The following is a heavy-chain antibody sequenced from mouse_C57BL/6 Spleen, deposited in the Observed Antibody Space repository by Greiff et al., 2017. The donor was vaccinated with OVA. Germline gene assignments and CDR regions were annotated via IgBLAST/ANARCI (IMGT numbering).Heavy chain of an antibody. V-gene: IGHV5-17*01. CDR3: ASEGTNWDAWFAY. D-gene: IGHD4-1*01. CDR1: GFTFSDYG. CDR2: ISSGSSTI. Sequence: EVKVVESGGGLVKPGGSLKLSCAASGFTFSDYGMHWVRQAPEKGLEWVAYISSGSSTIYYADTVKGRFTISRDNAKNTLFLQMTSLRSEDTAMYYCASEGTNWDAWFAYWGQGTLVTVSA. J-gene: IGHJ3*01.